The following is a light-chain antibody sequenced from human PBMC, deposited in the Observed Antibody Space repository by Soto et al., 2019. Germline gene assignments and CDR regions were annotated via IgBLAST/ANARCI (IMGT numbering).Light chain of an antibody. CDR3: ATWDDSLNGFYV. CDR2: RSN. J-gene: IGLJ1*01. Sequence: QSVLTQPPSASGTPGQGVTISCSGSTXNIGSNYVYWYQQLPGTAPKLLIYRSNQRPSGVPDRFSGSKSGTSASLAISGLRSDDEADYFCATWDDSLNGFYVFGTGTKVTVL. CDR1: TXNIGSNY. V-gene: IGLV1-47*01.